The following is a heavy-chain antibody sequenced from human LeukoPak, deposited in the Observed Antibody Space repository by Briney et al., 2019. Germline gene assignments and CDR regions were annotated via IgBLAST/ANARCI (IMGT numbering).Heavy chain of an antibody. CDR2: IYYSGST. Sequence: SETLSLTCTVSGGSISSDDYYWSWIRQPPGKGLEWFGYIYYSGSTYYDPSLKSRVTISVDTSKNQFSLKLSSVTAADTAVYYCARDLTGYYDSSGYYTTERTYGMDVWGQGTTVTVSS. CDR1: GGSISSDDYY. CDR3: ARDLTGYYDSSGYYTTERTYGMDV. J-gene: IGHJ6*02. D-gene: IGHD3-22*01. V-gene: IGHV4-30-4*01.